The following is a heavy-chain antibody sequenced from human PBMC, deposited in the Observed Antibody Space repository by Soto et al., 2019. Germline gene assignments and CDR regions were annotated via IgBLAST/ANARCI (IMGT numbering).Heavy chain of an antibody. V-gene: IGHV1-69*13. Sequence: ASVKVSCKASGGTFSSYAISWVRQAPGQGLEWMGAIVPIFGTANYAQKFQGRVTITADESTSTAYMELSSLRSEDTAVYYCARALKLYSGYDFIPGGSEHYYYYGMDVWGQGTTVTVSS. CDR1: GGTFSSYA. CDR2: IVPIFGTA. J-gene: IGHJ6*02. CDR3: ARALKLYSGYDFIPGGSEHYYYYGMDV. D-gene: IGHD5-12*01.